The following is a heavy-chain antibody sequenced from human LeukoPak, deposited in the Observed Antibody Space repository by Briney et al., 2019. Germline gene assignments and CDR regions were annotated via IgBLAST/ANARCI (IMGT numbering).Heavy chain of an antibody. D-gene: IGHD3-16*01. Sequence: GGSLRLSCAASGFTFSSYWMSWVRQAPGKGLEWVAVISYDGSNKYYADSVKGRFTISRDNSKNTLYLQMNSLRAEDTAVYYCAKTRSGEPYDAFDIWGQGTMVTVSS. V-gene: IGHV3-30*18. CDR2: ISYDGSNK. CDR3: AKTRSGEPYDAFDI. CDR1: GFTFSSYW. J-gene: IGHJ3*02.